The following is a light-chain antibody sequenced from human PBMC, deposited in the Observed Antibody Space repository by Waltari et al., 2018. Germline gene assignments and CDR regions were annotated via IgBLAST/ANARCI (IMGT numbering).Light chain of an antibody. CDR3: YSYAGSSV. Sequence: QSALTQPASVSGSPGQSITISCTGTTSDIENFNLVPWYQQHPGKAPKLIIYEGDKRPSGVSDRLTVSKSGNTASLTISGLQAEDEADYFCYSYAGSSVFGTGTKVTVL. CDR2: EGD. CDR1: TSDIENFNL. V-gene: IGLV2-23*01. J-gene: IGLJ1*01.